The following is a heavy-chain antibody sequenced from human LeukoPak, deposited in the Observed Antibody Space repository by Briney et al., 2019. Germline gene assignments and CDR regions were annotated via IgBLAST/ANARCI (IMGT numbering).Heavy chain of an antibody. D-gene: IGHD2-21*01. Sequence: GGSLRLSCVASGFTFSIYGMHWVRQAPGKGLEWVSDASSGGDTTHYADSVKGRFTISRDNSKNTLYLQMNSLRVEDTAVYYCAAYSLPNSRGDAFDVWGQGTMVTVSS. CDR1: GFTFSIYG. CDR2: ASSGGDTT. CDR3: AAYSLPNSRGDAFDV. J-gene: IGHJ3*01. V-gene: IGHV3-23*01.